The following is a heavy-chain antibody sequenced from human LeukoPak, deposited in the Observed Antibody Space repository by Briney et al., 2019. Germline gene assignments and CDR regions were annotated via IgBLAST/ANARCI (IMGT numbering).Heavy chain of an antibody. D-gene: IGHD1-26*01. V-gene: IGHV3-23*01. CDR1: GITFSNYA. Sequence: GGSLRLYCAASGITFSNYAMSWVRQAPGKGLEWVSAISGSGDNTYYADSVKGRFTVSRDNSKNTLYVQMNSLRAEDAAVYYCAKLREWELPDLFDYWGQGTLVTVSS. CDR3: AKLREWELPDLFDY. J-gene: IGHJ4*02. CDR2: ISGSGDNT.